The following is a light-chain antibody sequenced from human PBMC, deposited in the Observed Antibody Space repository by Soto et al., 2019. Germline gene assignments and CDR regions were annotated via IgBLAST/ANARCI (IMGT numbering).Light chain of an antibody. CDR2: KAS. CDR1: QTIGSW. V-gene: IGKV1-5*03. J-gene: IGKJ1*01. Sequence: DIQMTQSPSTLSGSVGDRVTITCRASQTIGSWLAWYQQKPGKAPKLLIYKASTLTSGVPSRFSGSGSGTEFTLTISSLQPDDFATYYCQHYNSYSEAVGQGTKVDSK. CDR3: QHYNSYSEA.